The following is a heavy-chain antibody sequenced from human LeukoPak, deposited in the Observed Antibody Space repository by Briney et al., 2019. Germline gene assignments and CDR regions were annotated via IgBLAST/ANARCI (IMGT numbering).Heavy chain of an antibody. V-gene: IGHV3-15*01. CDR3: TTDFYYDSSGYFDDAFDI. J-gene: IGHJ3*02. Sequence: GGSLRLSCAASESILVTAWFAGFGRAHGRGSKWVGLIKGKTDGGTTDYAAPVKGRFTISRDDSKNTLYLQMNSLKTEDTAVYYCTTDFYYDSSGYFDDAFDIWGQGTMVTVSS. CDR2: IKGKTDGGTT. CDR1: ESILVTA. D-gene: IGHD3-22*01.